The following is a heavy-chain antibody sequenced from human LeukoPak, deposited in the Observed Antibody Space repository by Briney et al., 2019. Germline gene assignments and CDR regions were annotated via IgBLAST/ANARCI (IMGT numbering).Heavy chain of an antibody. J-gene: IGHJ4*02. V-gene: IGHV3-33*01. D-gene: IGHD5-18*01. CDR2: IWYDGSNK. CDR1: GFTFSSYG. CDR3: AREERRGYSYGYFDY. Sequence: GGSLRLSCAASGFTFSSYGMHWVRQAPGKGLGWVAVIWYDGSNKYYADSVKGRFTISRDNSKNTLYLQMNSLGAEDTAVYYCAREERRGYSYGYFDYWGQGTLVTVSS.